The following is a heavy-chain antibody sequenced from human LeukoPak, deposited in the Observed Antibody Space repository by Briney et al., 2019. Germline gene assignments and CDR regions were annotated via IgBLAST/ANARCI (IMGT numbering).Heavy chain of an antibody. Sequence: SETLSLTCAVYNGFDSYYMTIVRQPPGKGLEWVGEITYRGSGNYNPSLKGRATISINVSQRQFSLSLRSVTAADTATYYCGVYGGDWRFDFWGQGTPITVSS. V-gene: IGHV4-34*01. CDR2: ITYRGSG. D-gene: IGHD2-21*02. J-gene: IGHJ4*02. CDR3: GVYGGDWRFDF. CDR1: NGFDSYY.